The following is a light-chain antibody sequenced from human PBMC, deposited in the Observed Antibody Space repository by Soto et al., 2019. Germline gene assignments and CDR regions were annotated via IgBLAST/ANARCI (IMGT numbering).Light chain of an antibody. CDR2: EVS. J-gene: IGLJ1*01. CDR1: SSYVGGYNY. CDR3: SSYTSSTNNV. V-gene: IGLV2-14*01. Sequence: QCGLSPPASVPWSPGRSITISCTRTSSYVGGYNYVSWYQQHPGKAPKLMIYEVSNRPSGGSNRFSGSKSGDTASLTISGLQAEEEADYYCSSYTSSTNNVFGTGTKVTVL.